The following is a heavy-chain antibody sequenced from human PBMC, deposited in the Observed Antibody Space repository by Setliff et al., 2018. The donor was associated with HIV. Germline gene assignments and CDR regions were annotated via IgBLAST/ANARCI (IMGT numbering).Heavy chain of an antibody. V-gene: IGHV3-43D*04. D-gene: IGHD2-21*01. CDR2: ISWDGGNT. Sequence: GSLRLSCAASGFTFDDYGMHWVRQAPGKGLEWVSLISWDGGNTYYADSVKGRFTISRDNSKNSLYLQMNSLRVGDTAMYYCATYAGNGGGKGYWGQGTLVTVSS. CDR3: ATYAGNGGGKGY. CDR1: GFTFDDYG. J-gene: IGHJ4*02.